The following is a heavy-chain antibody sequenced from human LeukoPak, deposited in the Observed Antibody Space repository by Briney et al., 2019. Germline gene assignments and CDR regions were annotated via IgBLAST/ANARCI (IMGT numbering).Heavy chain of an antibody. CDR2: ISSSSSTI. J-gene: IGHJ6*02. D-gene: IGHD4-17*01. CDR3: ARESAVTMADYGMDV. V-gene: IGHV3-48*01. Sequence: GGSLRLSCAASGFTFSSHSMNWVRQAPGKGLEWVSYISSSSSTIYYADSVKGRFTISRDNTKNSLYLQMNSLRVEDTAVYNCARESAVTMADYGMDVWGQGTTVTVSS. CDR1: GFTFSSHS.